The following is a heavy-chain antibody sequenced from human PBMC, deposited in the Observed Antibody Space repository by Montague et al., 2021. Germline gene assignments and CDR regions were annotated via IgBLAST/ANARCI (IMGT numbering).Heavy chain of an antibody. D-gene: IGHD3-10*01. J-gene: IGHJ4*02. Sequence: SRSLSLSASGFTFSSYWMHWVRQAPGKGLVWVSTIKTDGSSTNYADSVKGRFTISRDNAKNTLYLQMNSLRVEDTAVYYCARSYDSWGQGALVTVSS. CDR2: IKTDGSST. CDR1: GFTFSSYW. CDR3: ARSYDS. V-gene: IGHV3-74*01.